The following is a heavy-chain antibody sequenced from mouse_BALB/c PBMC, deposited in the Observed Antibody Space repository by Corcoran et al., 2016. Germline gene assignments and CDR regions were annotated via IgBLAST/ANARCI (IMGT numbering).Heavy chain of an antibody. D-gene: IGHD4-1*01. CDR2: IDPANGNT. Sequence: DVQLQQSGAELVKPGASVKLSCTAYGFNIKDTYMHWVKQRPEQGLEWIGRIDPANGNTKYDPKFQGKATITADTSSNTAYLQLSSLTSEDTAVYYCARMRNWDYFDYWGQGTTLTVSS. V-gene: IGHV14-3*02. J-gene: IGHJ2*01. CDR3: ARMRNWDYFDY. CDR1: GFNIKDTY.